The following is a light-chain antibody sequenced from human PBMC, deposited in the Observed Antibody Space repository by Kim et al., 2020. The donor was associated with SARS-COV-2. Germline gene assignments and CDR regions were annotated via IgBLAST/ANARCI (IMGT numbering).Light chain of an antibody. V-gene: IGLV3-1*01. J-gene: IGLJ2*01. Sequence: LAPAPTSTLPFSADQLRDNYAYSYQQTPAPSPVLVIYQDTPRPSGIPARFSASTSANTATLTISETQAMAEADYYCQAWHSSTVVFGGGTKLTVL. CDR2: QDT. CDR3: QAWHSSTVV. CDR1: QLRDNY.